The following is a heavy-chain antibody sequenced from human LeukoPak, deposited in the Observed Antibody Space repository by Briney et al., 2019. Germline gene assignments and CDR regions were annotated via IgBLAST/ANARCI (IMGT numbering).Heavy chain of an antibody. J-gene: IGHJ5*02. CDR2: IIPILGIA. CDR1: GGTFSSYA. CDR3: ARDPALQNNWFDP. Sequence: GASVKVSCKASGGTFSSYAISWVRQAPGQGLEWMGRIIPILGIANYAQKFQGRVTITADKPTSTAYMELSSLRSEDTAVYYCARDPALQNNWFDPWGQGTLVTVSS. D-gene: IGHD5-24*01. V-gene: IGHV1-69*04.